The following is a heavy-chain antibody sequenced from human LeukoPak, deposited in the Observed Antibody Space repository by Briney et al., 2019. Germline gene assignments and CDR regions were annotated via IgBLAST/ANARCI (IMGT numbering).Heavy chain of an antibody. D-gene: IGHD2-15*01. CDR2: INPNSGGT. Sequence: GASVKVSCKASGYTFTGYYMHWVRQAPGQGLEWMGWINPNSGGTNYAQKFQGRVTMTRDTSISTAYMEVSRLRSDDTAVYYCARDMYCSGGSCYPPDYWGQGTLVTVSS. V-gene: IGHV1-2*02. CDR1: GYTFTGYY. J-gene: IGHJ4*02. CDR3: ARDMYCSGGSCYPPDY.